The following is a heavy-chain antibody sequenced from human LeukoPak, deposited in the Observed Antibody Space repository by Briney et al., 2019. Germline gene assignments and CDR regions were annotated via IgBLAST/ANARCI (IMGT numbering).Heavy chain of an antibody. J-gene: IGHJ4*02. CDR2: IKQDGSEK. CDR3: ARDGISYGSYFDY. V-gene: IGHV3-7*05. Sequence: PGGSLGLSCVVSGFTFSSYWMSWVRQAPGKGLEWVANIKQDGSEKYYVDSVKGRFTISRDNAKNSLYLQMNSLRAEDTAVYYCARDGISYGSYFDYWGQGILVTVSS. CDR1: GFTFSSYW. D-gene: IGHD5-18*01.